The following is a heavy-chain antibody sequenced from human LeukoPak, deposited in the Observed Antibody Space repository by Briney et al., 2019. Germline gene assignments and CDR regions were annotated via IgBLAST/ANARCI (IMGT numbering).Heavy chain of an antibody. V-gene: IGHV3-11*04. CDR1: GGSFSDYY. D-gene: IGHD3-3*01. CDR3: ARDLESDDFWSGHEPHFDY. J-gene: IGHJ4*02. CDR2: ISSSGSTI. Sequence: LSLTCAVYGGSFSDYYMSWIRQAPGKGLEWVSYISSSGSTIYYADSVKGRFTISRDNAKNSLYLQMNSLRAEDTAVYYCARDLESDDFWSGHEPHFDYWGQGTLVTVSS.